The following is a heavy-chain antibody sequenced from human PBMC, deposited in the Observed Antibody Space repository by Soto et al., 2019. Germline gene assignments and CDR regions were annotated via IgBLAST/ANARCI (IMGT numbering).Heavy chain of an antibody. D-gene: IGHD6-13*01. CDR2: IYYTGIT. V-gene: IGHV4-31*03. CDR3: ARGKRQLVDTNYNYGMDV. J-gene: IGHJ6*02. Sequence: PSVPLSLTCTVSGGSISSGGYYWTWIRQHPGKGLEWIGYIYYTGITYYNPSLKSRVTISVDTFKNQFSLKLSSVTAADTAVYYCARGKRQLVDTNYNYGMDVWGQGTTVTASS. CDR1: GGSISSGGYY.